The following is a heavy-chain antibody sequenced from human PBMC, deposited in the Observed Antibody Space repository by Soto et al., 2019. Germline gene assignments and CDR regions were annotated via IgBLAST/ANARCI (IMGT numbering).Heavy chain of an antibody. CDR3: ARRSYCSGGSCHDY. D-gene: IGHD2-15*01. Sequence: QVQLQESGPGLVKPSETLSLTCTVSGGSISSYYLSWIRQPPGKGLEWIGYIYYSGSTNYNPSLKSRVTISVDTSKNQCSLKLSSVTAADTAVYYCARRSYCSGGSCHDYWGQGTLVTVSS. CDR2: IYYSGST. CDR1: GGSISSYY. J-gene: IGHJ4*02. V-gene: IGHV4-59*01.